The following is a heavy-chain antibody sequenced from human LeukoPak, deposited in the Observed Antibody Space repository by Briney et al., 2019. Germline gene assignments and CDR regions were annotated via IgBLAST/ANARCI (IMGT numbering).Heavy chain of an antibody. Sequence: TSETLSLTCAVYGGSFSGYYWSWIRQPPGKGLEWIGEINHSGSTNYNPSLKSRVTISVDTSKNQFSLKLSSVTAADTAVYYCARIIGNILTGPYAFDIWGQGTMVTVSS. D-gene: IGHD3-9*01. CDR2: INHSGST. CDR1: GGSFSGYY. J-gene: IGHJ3*02. V-gene: IGHV4-34*01. CDR3: ARIIGNILTGPYAFDI.